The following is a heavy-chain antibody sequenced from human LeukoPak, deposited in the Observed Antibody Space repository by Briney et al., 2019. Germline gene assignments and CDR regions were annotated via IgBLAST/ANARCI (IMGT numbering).Heavy chain of an antibody. CDR2: IKQDGSEK. CDR3: AGKGSGSPSLFDY. D-gene: IGHD3-22*01. J-gene: IGHJ4*02. CDR1: GFTFSSYW. V-gene: IGHV3-7*01. Sequence: GGSLRLSCAASGFTFSSYWMSWVRQAPGKGLEWVANIKQDGSEKYYVDSVKGRFTISRDNAKNSLYLQMNSLRAEDTAVYYCAGKGSGSPSLFDYWGQGTLVTVSS.